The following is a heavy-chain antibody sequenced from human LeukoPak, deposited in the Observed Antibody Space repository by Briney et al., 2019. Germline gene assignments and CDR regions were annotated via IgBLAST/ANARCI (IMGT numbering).Heavy chain of an antibody. J-gene: IGHJ6*03. CDR1: GGSISSYY. CDR3: ARGLAAPPPYYYYYYYMDV. CDR2: IYYSGST. V-gene: IGHV4-59*12. Sequence: SETLSLTCTVSGGSISSYYWSWIRQPPGKGLEWIGYIYYSGSTNYNPSLKSRVTISVDTSKNQFSLKLSSVTAADTAVYYCARGLAAPPPYYYYYYYMDVWGKGTTVTVSS. D-gene: IGHD6-6*01.